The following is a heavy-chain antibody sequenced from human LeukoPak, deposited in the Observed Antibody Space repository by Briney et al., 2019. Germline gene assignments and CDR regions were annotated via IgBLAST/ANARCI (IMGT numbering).Heavy chain of an antibody. CDR1: GFTSDDYG. D-gene: IGHD1-26*01. V-gene: IGHV3-20*04. J-gene: IGHJ3*02. CDR3: ASRYSGSYGAFDI. CDR2: INWNGGST. Sequence: GGSLRLSCAASGFTSDDYGMSWVRQAPGKGLEWVSGINWNGGSTGYADSVKGRFTISRDNAKNSLYLQMNSLRAEDTALYYCASRYSGSYGAFDIWGQGTMVTVSS.